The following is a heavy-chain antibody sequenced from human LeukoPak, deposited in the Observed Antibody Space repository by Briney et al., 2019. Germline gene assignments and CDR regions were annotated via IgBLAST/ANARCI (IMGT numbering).Heavy chain of an antibody. CDR2: IYHSGST. Sequence: PSETLSLTCAVSGYSISSGYYWGWIRQPPGKGLEWIGSIYHSGSTYYNPSLKSRVTISEDTSKNQFSLKLSSVTAADTAVYYCARRGSGDYWGQGTLVTVSS. V-gene: IGHV4-38-2*01. J-gene: IGHJ4*02. CDR3: ARRGSGDY. D-gene: IGHD3-10*01. CDR1: GYSISSGYY.